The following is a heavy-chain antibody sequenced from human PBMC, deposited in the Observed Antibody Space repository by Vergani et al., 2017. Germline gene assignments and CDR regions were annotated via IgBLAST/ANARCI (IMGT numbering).Heavy chain of an antibody. J-gene: IGHJ4*02. Sequence: QVQLQEWGAGLLKTSETLYLTCGVSGGSFSDYFWSWIRQAPGMGLEWIGEVNHGGSTNYNPSLKSRVSISVDTSKNQFSLQLNYVTAADSALYFCASIARAPTRRNPPPDYWGQGILVTVSS. CDR2: VNHGGST. D-gene: IGHD3-16*02. V-gene: IGHV4-34*01. CDR1: GGSFSDYF. CDR3: ASIARAPTRRNPPPDY.